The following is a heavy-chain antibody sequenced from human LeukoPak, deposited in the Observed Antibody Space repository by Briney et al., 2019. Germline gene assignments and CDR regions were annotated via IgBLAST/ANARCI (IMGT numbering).Heavy chain of an antibody. J-gene: IGHJ6*02. Sequence: GESLKISCKGSGYSFTSYWIGWVRQMPGKGLEWMGIIYPGDSDTRYSPSSQGQVTISADKSISTAYLQWSSLKASDTAMYYCLLTGSYYYYGMDVWGQGTTVTVSS. D-gene: IGHD3-9*01. CDR3: LLTGSYYYYGMDV. V-gene: IGHV5-51*01. CDR2: IYPGDSDT. CDR1: GYSFTSYW.